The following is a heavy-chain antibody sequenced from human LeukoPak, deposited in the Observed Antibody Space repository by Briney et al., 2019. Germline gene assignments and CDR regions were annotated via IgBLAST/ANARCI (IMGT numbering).Heavy chain of an antibody. V-gene: IGHV3-30*19. D-gene: IGHD3-22*01. CDR2: ISYDGSNK. CDR3: ARAHSYYDSSGLPPI. J-gene: IGHJ3*02. Sequence: PGGSLRLSCAASGFTFSSYGMHWVRQAPGKGLEWVAVISYDGSNKYYADSVKGRFTISRDNSKNTLYLQMNSLRAEDTAVYYCARAHSYYDSSGLPPIWGQGTMVTVSS. CDR1: GFTFSSYG.